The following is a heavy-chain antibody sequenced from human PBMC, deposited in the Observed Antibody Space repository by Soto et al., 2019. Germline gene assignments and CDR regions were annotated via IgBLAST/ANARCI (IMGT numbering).Heavy chain of an antibody. D-gene: IGHD3-22*01. V-gene: IGHV4-61*01. J-gene: IGHJ4*02. CDR3: ARGDYDSSGYYPVDY. CDR2: IYYSGST. Sequence: QVQLQESGPGLVKPSETLSLTCTVSGGSVSSGSYYWSWIRQPPGKGLEWIGYIYYSGSTNYNPSRTRRVARXXDXSXXQCALKLGSVTAADAAVYYCARGDYDSSGYYPVDYWGQGTLVTVSS. CDR1: GGSVSSGSYY.